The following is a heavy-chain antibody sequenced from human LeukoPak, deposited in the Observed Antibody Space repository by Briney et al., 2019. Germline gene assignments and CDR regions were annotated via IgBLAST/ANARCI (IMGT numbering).Heavy chain of an antibody. CDR3: ARDVAFDP. J-gene: IGHJ5*02. CDR2: IYYSGST. V-gene: IGHV4-59*01. Sequence: SETLSLTCTVSGDSINSYYWSWIRQPPGKGLEWIGYIYYSGSTNYNPSLKSRVTISVDTSKNQFSLKLSSVTVADTAVYYCARDVAFDPWGQGTLVTVSS. CDR1: GDSINSYY. D-gene: IGHD2-15*01.